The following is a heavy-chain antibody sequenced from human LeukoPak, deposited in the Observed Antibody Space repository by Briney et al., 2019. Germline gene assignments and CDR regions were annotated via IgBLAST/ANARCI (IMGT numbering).Heavy chain of an antibody. Sequence: GGSLRLSCAASGFNFASNWMHWVRQAPGKGLVWVSRISSDGSSTSYADSVKGRFTISRDNAKNTLYLQMNSLRAEDTAVYYCARASRVAAIPDYWGQGTLVTVSS. CDR3: ARASRVAAIPDY. J-gene: IGHJ4*02. CDR2: ISSDGSST. D-gene: IGHD2-15*01. CDR1: GFNFASNW. V-gene: IGHV3-74*01.